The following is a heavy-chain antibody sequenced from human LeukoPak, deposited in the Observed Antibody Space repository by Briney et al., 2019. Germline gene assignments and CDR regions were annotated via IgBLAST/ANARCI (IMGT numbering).Heavy chain of an antibody. V-gene: IGHV4-34*01. CDR1: GGSFSGYY. D-gene: IGHD5-12*01. J-gene: IGHJ4*02. CDR2: INHSGST. Sequence: SETLSLTCAVYGGSFSGYYWSWIRQPPGKGLGWIGEINHSGSTNYNPSLKSRVTISVDTSKNQFSLKLSSVTAADTAVYYCARGIVATMAFDYWGQGTLVTVSS. CDR3: ARGIVATMAFDY.